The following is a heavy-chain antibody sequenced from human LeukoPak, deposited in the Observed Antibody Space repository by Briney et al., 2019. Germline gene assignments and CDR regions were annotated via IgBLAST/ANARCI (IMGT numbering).Heavy chain of an antibody. CDR3: AREVSGSYSLYYFDY. V-gene: IGHV3-53*01. CDR2: IYSGGST. CDR1: GFTVSSNY. J-gene: IGHJ4*02. Sequence: GGSLRLSCAASGFTVSSNYMSWVRQAPGKGLEWVSVIYSGGSTYYADSVKGRFTISRDNSKNTLYLQMNSLRAEDTAVYYCAREVSGSYSLYYFDYWGQGTLVTVSS. D-gene: IGHD3-10*01.